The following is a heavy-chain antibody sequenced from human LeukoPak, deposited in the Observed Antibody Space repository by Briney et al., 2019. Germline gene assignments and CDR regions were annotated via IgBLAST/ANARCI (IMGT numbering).Heavy chain of an antibody. Sequence: PGGSLRLSCAASGFTFSSYAMSWVRQAPGKGLEWVSAISGSGGSTYYADSVKGRFTISRDNSKNTLYLQMNSLRAEDTAVYYCAKDPLGYCSSTSCRGSDYWGQGTLVTVSS. J-gene: IGHJ4*02. CDR3: AKDPLGYCSSTSCRGSDY. CDR2: ISGSGGST. V-gene: IGHV3-23*01. D-gene: IGHD2-2*01. CDR1: GFTFSSYA.